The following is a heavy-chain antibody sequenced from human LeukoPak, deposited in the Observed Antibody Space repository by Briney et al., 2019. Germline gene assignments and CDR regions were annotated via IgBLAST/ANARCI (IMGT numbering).Heavy chain of an antibody. CDR1: GYTFTGYY. CDR3: ARDPYSSSWDFDY. V-gene: IGHV1-2*06. J-gene: IGHJ4*02. CDR2: INPNSGGT. Sequence: ASVKVSCKASGYTFTGYYMHWVRQAPGQGLEWMGRINPNSGGTNYAQKFQGRVTMTRDTSISKAYMELSRLRSDDTAVYYCARDPYSSSWDFDYWGQGTLVTVSS. D-gene: IGHD6-13*01.